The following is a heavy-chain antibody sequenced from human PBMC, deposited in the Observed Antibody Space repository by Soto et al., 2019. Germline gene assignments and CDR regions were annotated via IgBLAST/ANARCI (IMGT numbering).Heavy chain of an antibody. J-gene: IGHJ4*01. CDR1: GGSISSYY. Sequence: PSETLSLTCTVSGGSISSYYWNWIRQPPGKGLEWIGYIYNSRSTSYNPSLKSRVTISVDTSKNQFSLKLSSVTAADTAVYYCVGAVTAGGAFDYWGQGTLVTVSS. CDR3: VGAVTAGGAFDY. D-gene: IGHD2-21*02. CDR2: IYNSRST. V-gene: IGHV4-59*01.